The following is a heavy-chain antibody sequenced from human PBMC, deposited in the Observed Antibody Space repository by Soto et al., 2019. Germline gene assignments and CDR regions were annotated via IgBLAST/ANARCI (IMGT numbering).Heavy chain of an antibody. CDR3: ARDQLGTYSYGSY. CDR2: IIPIFGTA. V-gene: IGHV1-69*13. Sequence: GASVKVSCKASGGTFSSYAISWVRQAPGQGLEWMGGIIPIFGTASYAQKFQGRVTITADESTSTAYMELSSLRSEDTAVYYCARDQLGTYSYGSYWGQGTLVTVSS. CDR1: GGTFSSYA. J-gene: IGHJ4*02. D-gene: IGHD5-18*01.